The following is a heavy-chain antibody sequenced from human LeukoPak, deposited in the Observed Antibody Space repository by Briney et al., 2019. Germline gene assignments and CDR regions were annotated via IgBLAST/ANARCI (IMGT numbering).Heavy chain of an antibody. CDR3: SGEWELVRGRPFDS. J-gene: IGHJ4*02. CDR1: GFTFNDYY. Sequence: PGGSLRLSCAVSGFTFNDYYMSWISQAPGKGLEWISYISSSGTMKYYADSVKGRFTISRDNDKNSLYLQMNSLRAEDTATYYCSGEWELVRGRPFDSWGPGTLVIVSS. CDR2: ISSSGTMK. V-gene: IGHV3-11*04. D-gene: IGHD1-1*01.